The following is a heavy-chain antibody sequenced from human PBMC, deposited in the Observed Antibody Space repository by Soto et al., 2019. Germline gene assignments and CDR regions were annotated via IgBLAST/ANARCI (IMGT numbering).Heavy chain of an antibody. Sequence: GGSLRLSCAASGFTFSSYAMHWVRQAPGKRLEWVAVISYDGSNKYYADSVKGRFTISRDNSKNTLYLQMNSLRAEDTAVYYCARTPIYDFWSGYYLNYYGMDVWGQGTTVTVS. CDR3: ARTPIYDFWSGYYLNYYGMDV. V-gene: IGHV3-30-3*01. J-gene: IGHJ6*02. CDR1: GFTFSSYA. D-gene: IGHD3-3*01. CDR2: ISYDGSNK.